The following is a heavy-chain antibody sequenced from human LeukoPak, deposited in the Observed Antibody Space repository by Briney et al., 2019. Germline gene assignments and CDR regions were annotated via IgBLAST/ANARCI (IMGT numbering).Heavy chain of an antibody. D-gene: IGHD4-17*01. CDR3: ARVRDGDYYDY. CDR1: GFTVSSNY. J-gene: IGHJ4*02. Sequence: GGYLSLSCAASGFTVSSNYMSWVRQAPGQGLEWVSVIYSGGSTYYADSVKGRFTISSDNSKNTLYLQMNSLTADDTAVYYCARVRDGDYYDYWGQGTQVTVSS. CDR2: IYSGGST. V-gene: IGHV3-66*01.